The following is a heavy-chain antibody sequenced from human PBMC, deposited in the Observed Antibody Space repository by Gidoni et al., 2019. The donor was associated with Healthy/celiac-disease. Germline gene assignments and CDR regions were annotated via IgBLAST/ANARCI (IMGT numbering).Heavy chain of an antibody. V-gene: IGHV4-4*07. D-gene: IGHD2-21*01. CDR1: GGSISSYY. CDR3: ARTPTQLAYYDY. CDR2: IFTSGST. Sequence: QVQLQESGPGLVKPSETLSLTCTVSGGSISSYYWRWIRQPDGKGLEWIGRIFTSGSTNYNPSLKSRVTMSVDTSKNQFSLKLTSVTAADTAVYYCARTPTQLAYYDYWGQGTLVTVSS. J-gene: IGHJ4*02.